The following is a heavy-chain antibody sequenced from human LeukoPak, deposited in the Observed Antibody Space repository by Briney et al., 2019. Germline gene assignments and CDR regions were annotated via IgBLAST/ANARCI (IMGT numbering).Heavy chain of an antibody. CDR3: ARYYYDSSGLGDAFDI. V-gene: IGHV3-48*03. CDR2: ISSSGSTI. Sequence: PGGSLRLSCAASGFTLSSYEMNWVRQAPGKGLEWVSYISSSGSTIYYADSVKGRFTISRDNAKNSLYLQMNSLRAEDTAVYYCARYYYDSSGLGDAFDIWGQGTMVTVSS. D-gene: IGHD3-22*01. J-gene: IGHJ3*02. CDR1: GFTLSSYE.